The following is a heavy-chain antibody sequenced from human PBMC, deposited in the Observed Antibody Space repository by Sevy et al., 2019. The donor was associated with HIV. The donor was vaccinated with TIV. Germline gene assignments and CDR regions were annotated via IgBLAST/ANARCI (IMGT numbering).Heavy chain of an antibody. J-gene: IGHJ4*02. Sequence: GGSLRLSCAVSGFSFSHYAFHWVRQAPGKGLEWVSLISYDGTYKYYADSVKGRFTNSRDNSKNTLYLQMNSLRGNDTAVYYCARVAVSYCTNDCYHRFDYWGPGALVTVSS. CDR2: ISYDGTYK. CDR1: GFSFSHYA. D-gene: IGHD2-8*01. CDR3: ARVAVSYCTNDCYHRFDY. V-gene: IGHV3-30-3*01.